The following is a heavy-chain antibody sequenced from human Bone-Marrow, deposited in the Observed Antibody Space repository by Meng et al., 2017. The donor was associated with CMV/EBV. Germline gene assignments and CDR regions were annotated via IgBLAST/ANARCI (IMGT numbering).Heavy chain of an antibody. Sequence: GESLKISCAASGFAFSRYWMTWVRQAPGKGLEWVANIKEDGSEGYYVDSVKGRFTISRDNAKKSLYLQMNSLRPEDTAVYYCARVIAAADFFDYWGQGTRVTVSS. J-gene: IGHJ4*02. V-gene: IGHV3-7*01. CDR2: IKEDGSEG. D-gene: IGHD6-13*01. CDR1: GFAFSRYW. CDR3: ARVIAAADFFDY.